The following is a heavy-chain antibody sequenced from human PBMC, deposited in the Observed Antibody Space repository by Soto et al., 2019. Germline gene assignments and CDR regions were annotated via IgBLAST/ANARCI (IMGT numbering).Heavy chain of an antibody. CDR1: GGSISSGDYS. CDR2: IYHSGTT. CDR3: ARRGSSGINFFDY. J-gene: IGHJ4*02. V-gene: IGHV4-30-2*03. D-gene: IGHD1-26*01. Sequence: PSETLSLTCAVSGGSISSGDYSWSWIRQPPGKGLEWIGYIYHSGTTYYNPSLKGRGTIFVDSSKNQFSLKLNSMTAADTAVYYCARRGSSGINFFDYWGQGTLVTVSS.